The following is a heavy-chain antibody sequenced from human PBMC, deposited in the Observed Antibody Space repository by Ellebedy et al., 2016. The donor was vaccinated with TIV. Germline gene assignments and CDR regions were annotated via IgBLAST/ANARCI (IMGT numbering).Heavy chain of an antibody. J-gene: IGHJ4*02. CDR2: VNNSGVT. CDR3: ASARTFRPLLDS. Sequence: SETLFLTXAVYGGSFSAYYWTWVRPPPGKGLEWIGEVNNSGVTNYTPSLKSRATISVNTSKNQLSLKLSSVTAADTAVYYCASARTFRPLLDSWGQGTLVSASS. CDR1: GGSFSAYY. V-gene: IGHV4-34*01. D-gene: IGHD1-14*01.